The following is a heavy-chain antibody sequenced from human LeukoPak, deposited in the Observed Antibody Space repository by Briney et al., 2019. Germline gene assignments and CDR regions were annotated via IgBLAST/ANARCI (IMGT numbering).Heavy chain of an antibody. CDR2: ISGSGGST. D-gene: IGHD3-3*01. J-gene: IGHJ4*02. CDR1: GFTFSSYA. Sequence: GGSLRLSCAASGFTFSSYAMSWVRQAPGKGLEWVSAISGSGGSTYYADSVKGRFTIPRDNSKNTLYLQMNSLRAEDTAVYYCAKTSGSGYYPLFDYWGQGTLVTVSS. CDR3: AKTSGSGYYPLFDY. V-gene: IGHV3-23*01.